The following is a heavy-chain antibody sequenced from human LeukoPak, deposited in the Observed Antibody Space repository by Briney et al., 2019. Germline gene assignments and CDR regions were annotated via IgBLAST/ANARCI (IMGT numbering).Heavy chain of an antibody. CDR3: AKDEIQGVVGAGPGY. J-gene: IGHJ4*02. CDR1: GFTFSSYG. V-gene: IGHV3-30*02. Sequence: PGGSPRLSCAASGFTFSSYGIHWVRQAPGKGLEWVAFIQNDGNNKFYADSVKGRFTISRDNSENTLYLQMNSLRTEDTAIYHCAKDEIQGVVGAGPGYWGQGTLVTVSS. D-gene: IGHD1-26*01. CDR2: IQNDGNNK.